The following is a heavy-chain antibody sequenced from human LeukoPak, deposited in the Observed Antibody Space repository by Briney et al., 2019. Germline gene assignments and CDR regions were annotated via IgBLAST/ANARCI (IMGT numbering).Heavy chain of an antibody. CDR1: GYTFTSYD. CDR2: MNPNSGNT. CDR3: ATGFQYCSSTSCYYDWFDP. J-gene: IGHJ5*02. V-gene: IGHV1-8*01. Sequence: GASVKVSCKASGYTFTSYDINWVRQATGQGLEWMGWMNPNSGNTGYAQKFRGRVTMTRNTSISTAYMELSSLRSEDTAVYYCATGFQYCSSTSCYYDWFDPWGQGTLVTVSS. D-gene: IGHD2-2*01.